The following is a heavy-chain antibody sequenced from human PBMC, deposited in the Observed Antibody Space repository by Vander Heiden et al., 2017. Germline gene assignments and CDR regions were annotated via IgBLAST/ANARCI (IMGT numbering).Heavy chain of an antibody. CDR3: ARGQWLT. V-gene: IGHV3-48*02. Sequence: EVQLVESGGGLVQPGGSLSLSCAASGFTFSSYSMNWVRQAPGKGLEWVSYISRLRRTLYYADSVKGRFTSARDNAKKSMYMKMNSLRDEDTAGYDCARGQWLTWGHGTLVTVSS. CDR2: ISRLRRTL. J-gene: IGHJ5*01. CDR1: GFTFSSYS. D-gene: IGHD6-19*01.